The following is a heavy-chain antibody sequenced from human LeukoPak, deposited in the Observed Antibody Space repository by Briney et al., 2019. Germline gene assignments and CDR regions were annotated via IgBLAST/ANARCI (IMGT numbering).Heavy chain of an antibody. V-gene: IGHV3-30*02. J-gene: IGHJ6*02. D-gene: IGHD4-17*01. CDR3: ARATVDDYGDYVRFYGMDV. CDR2: IRYDGSNK. Sequence: PGGSLRLSCAASGFTFSSYGMHWVRQAPGKGLEWVAFIRYDGSNKYYADSVKGRFTISRDNSKNTLYLQMNSLRAEDTAVYYCARATVDDYGDYVRFYGMDVWGQGTTVTVSS. CDR1: GFTFSSYG.